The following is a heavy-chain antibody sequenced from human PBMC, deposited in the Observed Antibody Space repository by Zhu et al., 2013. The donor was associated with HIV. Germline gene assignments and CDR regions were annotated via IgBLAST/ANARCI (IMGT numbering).Heavy chain of an antibody. CDR3: ARDGGTGGHGDSALEFLCIVCVSIVTXDPSIHSSLVQGLSHPADTITE. D-gene: IGHD2-8*02. CDR2: FIPMLGTP. Sequence: QVHLVQSGAEVKKPGSSVRLSCTTSGGTFGKSGIFWLRQAPTIGLEWVGSFIPMLGTPNYAQKFLGRLSIGADKSTNTAYMELSGLTSDNTAIYYCARDGGTGGHGDSALEFLCIVCVSIVTXDPSIHSSLVQGLSHPADTITE. CDR1: GGTFGKSG. J-gene: IGHJ1*01. V-gene: IGHV1-69*06.